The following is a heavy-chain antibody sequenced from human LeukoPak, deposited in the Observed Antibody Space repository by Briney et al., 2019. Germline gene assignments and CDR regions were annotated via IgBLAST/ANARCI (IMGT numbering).Heavy chain of an antibody. CDR3: ARDEGIAVDTRGFDY. CDR2: INRDGSKT. Sequence: GGSLRLSCAASGFTLSSYWMHWVRLAPGQGLVWVSSINRDGSKTYYADSAKGRLTISRDNAKNTLYLQMNSLRAEDTAVYYCARDEGIAVDTRGFDYWGQGTLVTVSS. D-gene: IGHD6-19*01. CDR1: GFTLSSYW. V-gene: IGHV3-74*01. J-gene: IGHJ4*02.